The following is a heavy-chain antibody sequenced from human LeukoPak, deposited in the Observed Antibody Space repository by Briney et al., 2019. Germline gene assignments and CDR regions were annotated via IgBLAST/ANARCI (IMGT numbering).Heavy chain of an antibody. CDR1: GFTFSSYY. J-gene: IGHJ4*02. CDR2: IDSDGNIT. V-gene: IGHV3-74*01. D-gene: IGHD3-22*01. Sequence: GGSLRLSCAASGFTFSSYYIHWVRQAPGKGLVWVSRIDSDGNITTYADSVKGRFTISRDNAKNTLYLQMNSLRAEDTAVYYWARISYDSSGYYAYWGQGTLVTVSS. CDR3: ARISYDSSGYYAY.